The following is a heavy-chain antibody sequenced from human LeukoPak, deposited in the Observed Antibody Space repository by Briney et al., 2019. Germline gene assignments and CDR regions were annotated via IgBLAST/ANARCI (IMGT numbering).Heavy chain of an antibody. D-gene: IGHD4-4*01. CDR3: ARRPYSNYRTYYFDY. CDR2: IYYSGST. Sequence: SETLSLTCTVSGGSISSYYWSWIRQPPGKGLEWIGYIYYSGSTNYNPSLKSRVTISVDTSKNQFSLKLSSVTAADTAVYHCARRPYSNYRTYYFDYWGQGTLVTVSS. CDR1: GGSISSYY. J-gene: IGHJ4*02. V-gene: IGHV4-59*12.